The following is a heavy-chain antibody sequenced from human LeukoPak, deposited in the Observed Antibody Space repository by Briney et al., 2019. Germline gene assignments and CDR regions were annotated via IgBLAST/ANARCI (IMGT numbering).Heavy chain of an antibody. J-gene: IGHJ4*02. CDR3: VKDSGSSYYYDY. CDR1: GFTFNIYA. CDR2: ISSNGGTT. V-gene: IGHV3-64D*09. Sequence: GGSLRLSCSASGFTFNIYALHWVRQAPGKGLEYVSGISSNGGTTYSADSVKGRFTISRDNSKNTLYLQMSSLRPEDTAVYYRVKDSGSSYYYDYWGQGTLVTVSS. D-gene: IGHD1-26*01.